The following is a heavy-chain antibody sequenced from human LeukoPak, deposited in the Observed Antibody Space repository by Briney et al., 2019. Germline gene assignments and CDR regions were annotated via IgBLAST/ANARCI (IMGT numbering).Heavy chain of an antibody. CDR2: IYYSRST. V-gene: IGHV4-61*08. J-gene: IGHJ3*02. CDR1: GGSISSVDYY. Sequence: PETLSLTCTVSGGSISSVDYYWSWIRQHPGKGLEWIGYIYYSRSTNYNPSLKSRVTISVDTSKNQFSLKLSSVTAADTAVYYCARARPGPDAFDIWGQGTMVTVSS. CDR3: ARARPGPDAFDI.